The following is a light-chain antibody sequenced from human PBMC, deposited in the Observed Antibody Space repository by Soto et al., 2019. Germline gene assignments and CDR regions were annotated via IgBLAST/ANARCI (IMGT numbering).Light chain of an antibody. CDR2: AAS. V-gene: IGKV1-39*01. Sequence: DIQMTQSPSSLSASIGDRVTITCRASQSIRTYLNWYQQKPGKAPTLPIYAASRLQSGVPSRFSGSGSGTDFTLTISSLLPEDCATYHCQQTYSTLGTFGQENKLEIK. CDR1: QSIRTY. CDR3: QQTYSTLGT. J-gene: IGKJ2*01.